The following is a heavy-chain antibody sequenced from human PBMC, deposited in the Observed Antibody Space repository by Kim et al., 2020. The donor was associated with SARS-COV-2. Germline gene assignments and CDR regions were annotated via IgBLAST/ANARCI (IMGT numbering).Heavy chain of an antibody. J-gene: IGHJ6*01. V-gene: IGHV3-53*01. Sequence: GGSLRLSCAASGFTVKSNDMTWVRQAPGKGLELVSILFNSGTTYYADSVKGRFTISNDDPNNTFHLQVNSLLADDTAVDYCSGFCMCFVCSRRGFDVWG. CDR3: SGFCMCFVCSRRGFDV. D-gene: IGHD2-8*01. CDR1: GFTVKSND. CDR2: LFNSGTT.